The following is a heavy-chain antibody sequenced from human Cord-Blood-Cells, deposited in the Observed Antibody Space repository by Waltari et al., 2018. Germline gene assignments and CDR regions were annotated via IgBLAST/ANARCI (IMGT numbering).Heavy chain of an antibody. D-gene: IGHD7-27*01. J-gene: IGHJ3*02. Sequence: QLQLQESGPGLVKPSETLSLTCTVSGGSISSSSYYWGWIRQPPGKGLEWIGGIYYSGDTYSNPALKSRVTISVDTSKNQFSLKLSSVTAADTAVYYCARHRTGDDAFDIWGQGTMVTDSS. CDR1: GGSISSSSYY. CDR3: ARHRTGDDAFDI. CDR2: IYYSGDT. V-gene: IGHV4-39*01.